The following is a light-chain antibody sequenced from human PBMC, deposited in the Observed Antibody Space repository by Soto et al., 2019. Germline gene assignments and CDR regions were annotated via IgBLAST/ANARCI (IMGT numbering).Light chain of an antibody. V-gene: IGLV4-69*01. Sequence: QSVLTQSPSASASLGASVKLTCTLSSGHSSYAIAWHQQQPEKGPRYLMKLNSDGSHSKGDGIPDRFSGSSSGAERYVTISGLQSEDEADYYFQTWGTGPAVFGGGTQLTVL. CDR3: QTWGTGPAV. J-gene: IGLJ7*01. CDR2: LNSDGSH. CDR1: SGHSSYA.